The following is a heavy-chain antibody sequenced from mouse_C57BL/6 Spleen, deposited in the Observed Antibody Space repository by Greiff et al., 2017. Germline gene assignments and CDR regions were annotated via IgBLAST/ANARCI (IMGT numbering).Heavy chain of an antibody. J-gene: IGHJ1*03. Sequence: QVQLQQPGAELVRPGSSVKLSCKASGYTFTSYWMHWVKQRPIQGLEWIGNIDPSDSETHYNQKFKDKATLTVDKSSSTAYMQISSMTSEDSAVYFCARERNDVWGTGTTVTVSS. CDR1: GYTFTSYW. CDR2: IDPSDSET. CDR3: ARERNDV. V-gene: IGHV1-52*01.